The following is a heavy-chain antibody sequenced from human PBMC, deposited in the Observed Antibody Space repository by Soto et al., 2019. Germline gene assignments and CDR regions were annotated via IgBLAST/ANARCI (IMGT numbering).Heavy chain of an antibody. CDR2: ISYDGRIK. Sequence: GGSLRLSCAASGFEFGSYARHWVRQAPGKGLEWVTLISYDGRIKHYADSVKGRFTISRDNSKNTLFLQVNSLTSEDTAVYYCVRDLFICDIWGQGTTLTVSS. D-gene: IGHD2-21*01. V-gene: IGHV3-30-3*01. J-gene: IGHJ6*02. CDR3: VRDLFICDI. CDR1: GFEFGSYA.